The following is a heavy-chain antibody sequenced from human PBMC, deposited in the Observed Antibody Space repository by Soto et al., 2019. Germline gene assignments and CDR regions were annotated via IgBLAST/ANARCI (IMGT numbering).Heavy chain of an antibody. CDR1: GYTFTSYD. D-gene: IGHD3-9*01. CDR3: ASTPYYDILTGYYSNYYYYYMDV. CDR2: MNPNSGNT. V-gene: IGHV1-8*01. J-gene: IGHJ6*03. Sequence: ASVKVSCKASGYTFTSYDINWVRQATGQGLEWMGWMNPNSGNTGYAQKFQGRVTMTRNTSISTAYMELSSLRSEDTAVYYCASTPYYDILTGYYSNYYYYYMDVWGKGTTVTVSS.